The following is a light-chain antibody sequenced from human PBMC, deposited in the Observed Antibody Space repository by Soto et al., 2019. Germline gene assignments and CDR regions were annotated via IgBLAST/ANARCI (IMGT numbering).Light chain of an antibody. CDR3: QQSYSTPLT. CDR1: QSISSN. V-gene: IGKV1-39*01. CDR2: AAS. Sequence: DIQVTLTPSSLSASVGDRVTITCRASQSISSNLNWYQQKPGKAPKLLIYAASSLQSGVPSRFSGGGSGTDFTLTISSLQPEDFATYSCQQSYSTPLTFGGGTKVDIK. J-gene: IGKJ4*01.